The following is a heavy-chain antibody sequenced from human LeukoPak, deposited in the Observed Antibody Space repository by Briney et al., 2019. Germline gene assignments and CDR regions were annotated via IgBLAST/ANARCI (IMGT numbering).Heavy chain of an antibody. CDR1: GDSLSSSNYF. V-gene: IGHV4-39*07. CDR2: MFYYGST. CDR3: ARDFLRDYGDPFDS. D-gene: IGHD4-17*01. Sequence: PSETLSLTCTVSGDSLSSSNYFWGWIRQPPGKGLEWIGSMFYYGSTYYNPSLKSRLTISVDTSKSHFSLKLTSVTAADTAVYYCARDFLRDYGDPFDSWGQGTLVTVSS. J-gene: IGHJ4*02.